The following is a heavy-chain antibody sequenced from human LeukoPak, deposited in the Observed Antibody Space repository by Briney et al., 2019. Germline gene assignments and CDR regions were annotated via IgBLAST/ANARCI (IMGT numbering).Heavy chain of an antibody. V-gene: IGHV1-24*01. CDR3: ATGLLPKVYDFWTD. CDR2: FDPEDGYT. D-gene: IGHD3-3*01. Sequence: ASVKVSCKVSGYAITELPMHWVRQFPGKGLEWMGGFDPEDGYTMYAQKFQGRISMTEDTSTNTAYLDVGSLRSEDTAVYYCATGLLPKVYDFWTDWGQGTLVTASS. CDR1: GYAITELP. J-gene: IGHJ4*02.